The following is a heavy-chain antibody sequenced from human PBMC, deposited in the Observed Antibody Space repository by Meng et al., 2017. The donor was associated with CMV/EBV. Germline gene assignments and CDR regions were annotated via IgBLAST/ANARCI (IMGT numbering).Heavy chain of an antibody. CDR1: GDSVSSNSAA. CDR2: TYYRSKWYN. Sequence: SQTLSLTCAISGDSVSSNSAAWNWTRQSPSRGLEWLGRTYYRSKWYNDYAVSVKSRITINPDTSKNQFPLQLNSVTPEDTAVYYCARDRYCSSTSCYWVGMDVWGQGTTVTVSS. CDR3: ARDRYCSSTSCYWVGMDV. J-gene: IGHJ6*02. V-gene: IGHV6-1*01. D-gene: IGHD2-2*01.